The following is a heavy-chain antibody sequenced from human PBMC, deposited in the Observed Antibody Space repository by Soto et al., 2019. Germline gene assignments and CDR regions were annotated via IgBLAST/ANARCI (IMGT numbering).Heavy chain of an antibody. CDR2: ISDSGGST. J-gene: IGHJ4*02. CDR1: GFTFSTYA. D-gene: IGHD3-10*01. Sequence: EVQLLESGGGLVQPGGSLRLSCAASGFTFSTYAMNWVRQAPGEGLEWVSGISDSGGSTYYADSVKGRFTISRDNSKTTLYRQMNSLRAEDTAVYYCAREYGSGSYYTGYWGQGTLVTVSS. CDR3: AREYGSGSYYTGY. V-gene: IGHV3-23*01.